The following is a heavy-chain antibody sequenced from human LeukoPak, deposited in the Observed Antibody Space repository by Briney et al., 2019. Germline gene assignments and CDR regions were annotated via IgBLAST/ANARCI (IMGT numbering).Heavy chain of an antibody. D-gene: IGHD2-2*01. CDR1: GFTFSSYW. V-gene: IGHV3-23*01. J-gene: IGHJ5*02. CDR3: AKDLTPQPANAWFDP. CDR2: ISGAGGTT. Sequence: GGSLRLSCAASGFTFSSYWMSWVRHSPEKGLEWVSGISGAGGTTYYADSVKGRFTISRDNSKNTVYLQMNSLRAEDSAVYYCAKDLTPQPANAWFDPWGQGTLVTVSS.